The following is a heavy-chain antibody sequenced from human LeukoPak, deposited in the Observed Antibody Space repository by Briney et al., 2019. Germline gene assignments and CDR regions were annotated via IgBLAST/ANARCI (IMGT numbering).Heavy chain of an antibody. J-gene: IGHJ6*03. Sequence: VASVKVSCKASGGTFSSYAISWVRQAPGQGLEWMGGIIPIFGTANYAQKFQGRVTITADESTSTAYMELSSLRSEDTAVYYCARNRITIFGVVNGTNYYYYMDFWGKGTTVTVSS. CDR1: GGTFSSYA. V-gene: IGHV1-69*01. CDR3: ARNRITIFGVVNGTNYYYYMDF. CDR2: IIPIFGTA. D-gene: IGHD3-3*01.